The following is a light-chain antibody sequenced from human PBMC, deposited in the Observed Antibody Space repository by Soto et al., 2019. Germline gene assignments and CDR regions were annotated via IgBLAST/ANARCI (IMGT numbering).Light chain of an antibody. CDR1: QSVSSY. J-gene: IGKJ1*01. CDR3: QQYSSSRT. V-gene: IGKV3-11*01. Sequence: EIVLTQSPATLSFSPGERATLSVSASQSVSSYLAWYQQKPGQAPRLLISAATNRATGIPARFSGSGSRTDFTLTITRLEPEDFAVYYCQQYSSSRTFGQGTKVDNK. CDR2: AAT.